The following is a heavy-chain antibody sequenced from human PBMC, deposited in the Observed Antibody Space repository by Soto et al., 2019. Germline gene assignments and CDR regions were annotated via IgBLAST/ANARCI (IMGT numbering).Heavy chain of an antibody. CDR1: GFTFSSYG. D-gene: IGHD3-10*01. CDR3: AKDLTGSTRSLWFGELFQRNVTSAYGMDV. V-gene: IGHV3-30*18. J-gene: IGHJ6*02. Sequence: GGSLRLSCAASGFTFSSYGMHWVRQAPGKGLEWVAVISYDGSNKYYADSVKGRFTISRDNSKNTLYLQMNSLRAEDTAVYYCAKDLTGSTRSLWFGELFQRNVTSAYGMDVWGQGTTVTVAS. CDR2: ISYDGSNK.